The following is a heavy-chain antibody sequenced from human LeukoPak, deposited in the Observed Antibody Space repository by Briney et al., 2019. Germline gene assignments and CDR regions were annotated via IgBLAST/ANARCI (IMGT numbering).Heavy chain of an antibody. Sequence: SETLSLTCTVSGGSISVYYWSRIRRPPGKGLEWIGHIYYSGSADYNASLKSRATMFVDTSKNEFSLTLRSVTAADTAVYYCARVGDSSGYSVLDSWGQGTLVTVSS. CDR2: IYYSGSA. CDR3: ARVGDSSGYSVLDS. J-gene: IGHJ4*02. D-gene: IGHD3-22*01. CDR1: GGSISVYY. V-gene: IGHV4-59*01.